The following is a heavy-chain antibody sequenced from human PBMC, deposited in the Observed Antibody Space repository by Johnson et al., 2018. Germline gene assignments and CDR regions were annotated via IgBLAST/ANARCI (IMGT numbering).Heavy chain of an antibody. CDR1: GFTFSSDG. Sequence: QVQLVQSGGGVVQPRRSLRLSCAASGFTFSSDGMHWVRQAPGKGLEWVAAISNVGSNKYYADSVKGRFTISRDNFKNTLYLQVNSLKAEDTAVYYWAKDSHYSSGWSGIDYWGQGTLLTVSS. D-gene: IGHD6-19*01. CDR3: AKDSHYSSGWSGIDY. CDR2: ISNVGSNK. J-gene: IGHJ4*02. V-gene: IGHV3-30*18.